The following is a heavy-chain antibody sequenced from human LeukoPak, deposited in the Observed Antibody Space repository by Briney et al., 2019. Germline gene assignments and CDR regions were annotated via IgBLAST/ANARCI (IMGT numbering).Heavy chain of an antibody. CDR3: AREVRGSAFDP. D-gene: IGHD3-10*01. V-gene: IGHV3-11*04. CDR2: ITNSGSMI. CDR1: GFTFSDYY. Sequence: PGGSLRLSCEASGFTFSDYYMTWIRQAPGKGLEWVSYITNSGSMIYYADSVKGRFSISRDNARNSLHLQMNSLRAEDTAVYYCAREVRGSAFDPWGQGTLVTVSS. J-gene: IGHJ5*02.